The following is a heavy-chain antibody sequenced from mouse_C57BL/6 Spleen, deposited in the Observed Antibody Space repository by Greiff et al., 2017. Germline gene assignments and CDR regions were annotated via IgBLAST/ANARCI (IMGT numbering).Heavy chain of an antibody. Sequence: EVQVVESGAELVKPGASVKLSCTASGFNIKDYYMHWVKQRTEQGLEWIGRIDPEDGETKYAPKFQGKATITADTSSNTAYLQLSSLTSEDTAVYYCARSDSSGSFFAYWGQGTLVTVSA. J-gene: IGHJ3*01. D-gene: IGHD3-2*02. CDR3: ARSDSSGSFFAY. CDR1: GFNIKDYY. V-gene: IGHV14-2*01. CDR2: IDPEDGET.